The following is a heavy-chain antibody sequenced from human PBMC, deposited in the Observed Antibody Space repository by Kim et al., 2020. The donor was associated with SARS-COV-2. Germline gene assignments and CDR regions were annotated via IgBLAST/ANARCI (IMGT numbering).Heavy chain of an antibody. CDR2: ISSSSSDI. Sequence: GGSLRLSCAASGFTFSSYSMNWVRQAPGKGLEWVSSISSSSSDIYYADSVKCRFTISRDNAKKSLYLQMNSLRAEDTAVYYCARYPYGGDLFYYYYGMDVWGQGTTVTVSS. CDR3: ARYPYGGDLFYYYYGMDV. CDR1: GFTFSSYS. J-gene: IGHJ6*02. V-gene: IGHV3-21*01. D-gene: IGHD2-21*01.